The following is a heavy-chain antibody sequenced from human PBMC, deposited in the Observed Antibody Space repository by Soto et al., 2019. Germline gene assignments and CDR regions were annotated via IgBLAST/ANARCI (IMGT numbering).Heavy chain of an antibody. Sequence: GGSLRLSCAASGFTFSSYAMHWVRQAPGKGLEYVSAISSNGGSTYYADSVKGRFTISRDNSKNTLYLQMSSLRAEDTAVYYCVKAILGYCSGGSCYPFQHWGQGTLVTVSS. CDR3: VKAILGYCSGGSCYPFQH. CDR1: GFTFSSYA. CDR2: ISSNGGST. J-gene: IGHJ1*01. V-gene: IGHV3-64D*06. D-gene: IGHD2-15*01.